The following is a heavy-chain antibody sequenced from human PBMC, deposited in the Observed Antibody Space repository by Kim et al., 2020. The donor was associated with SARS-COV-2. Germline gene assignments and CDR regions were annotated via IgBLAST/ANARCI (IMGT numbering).Heavy chain of an antibody. D-gene: IGHD6-13*01. CDR2: VNPDETNI. CDR3: ARDQTAAGPTTFDY. V-gene: IGHV3-74*01. Sequence: GGSLRLSCTASGFTFSTYWMHWVRQAPGKGPVWVSRVNPDETNIRYADSVKGRFTVSRDNAKNTLYLQMNSLRVEDTAVYYCARDQTAAGPTTFDYWGQGTLVTVSS. CDR1: GFTFSTYW. J-gene: IGHJ4*02.